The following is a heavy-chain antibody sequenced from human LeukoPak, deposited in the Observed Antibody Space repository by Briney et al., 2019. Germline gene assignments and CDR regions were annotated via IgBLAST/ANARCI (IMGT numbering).Heavy chain of an antibody. V-gene: IGHV3-30*02. D-gene: IGHD3-10*01. CDR1: GFTFSSYW. Sequence: GGSLRLSCAASGFTFSSYWMSWVRQAPGKGLEWVAFIRYDGSNKYYADSVKGRFTISRDNSKNTLYLQMNSLRAEDTAVYYCAKVTYYYGSGSSNPFDYWGQGTLVTVSS. CDR2: IRYDGSNK. J-gene: IGHJ4*02. CDR3: AKVTYYYGSGSSNPFDY.